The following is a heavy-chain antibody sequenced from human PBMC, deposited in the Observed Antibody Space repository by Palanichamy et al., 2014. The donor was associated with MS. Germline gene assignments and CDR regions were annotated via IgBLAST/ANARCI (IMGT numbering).Heavy chain of an antibody. V-gene: IGHV3-23*04. CDR3: AKDIDYSSSSHDY. J-gene: IGHJ4*02. CDR2: ISGSGGTT. D-gene: IGHD6-6*01. Sequence: EVQLVESGGGLVQPGGSLRLSCVASGFTFTNYAMSWVRQAPGKGLEWVSGISGSGGTTYYADSVKGRFTISRDNSKNSVYLQMKSLRAEDTAVYYCAKDIDYSSSSHDYWGQGTLVTVSS. CDR1: GFTFTNYA.